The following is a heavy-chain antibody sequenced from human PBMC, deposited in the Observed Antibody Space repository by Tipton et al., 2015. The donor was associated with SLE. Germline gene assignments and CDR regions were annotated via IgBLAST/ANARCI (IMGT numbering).Heavy chain of an antibody. Sequence: TLSLTCAVYGGSFSGYYWSWIRQPPGKGLEWIGEINHSGSTNYNPSLKSRLTISVDTSKNHFSLKLSSVTAADTAVDYCARGLGSRGDYWGQGTLGTVSS. D-gene: IGHD6-13*01. J-gene: IGHJ4*02. CDR1: GGSFSGYY. V-gene: IGHV4-34*01. CDR3: ARGLGSRGDY. CDR2: INHSGST.